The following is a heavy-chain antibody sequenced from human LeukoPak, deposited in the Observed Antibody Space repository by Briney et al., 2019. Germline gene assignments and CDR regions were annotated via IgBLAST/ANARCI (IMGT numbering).Heavy chain of an antibody. D-gene: IGHD6-25*01. CDR3: ARGAAYSSAGIDYYYYMDV. CDR1: GGTFISYA. CDR2: IIPIFATA. Sequence: SVKVSCKASGGTFISYAISWVRQAPGQGLEWMGGIIPIFATANYAQKFQVRVTITADESTSTAYMELSSLRSEDTAVYYCARGAAYSSAGIDYYYYMDVWGKGTTVTISS. J-gene: IGHJ6*03. V-gene: IGHV1-69*13.